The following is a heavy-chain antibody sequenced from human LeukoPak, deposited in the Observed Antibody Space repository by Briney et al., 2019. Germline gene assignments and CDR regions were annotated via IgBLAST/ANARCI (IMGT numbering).Heavy chain of an antibody. D-gene: IGHD3-22*01. CDR1: GGSVRSGGYS. CDR2: IYYSGST. V-gene: IGHV4-30-4*07. Sequence: SETLSLTCAVSGGSVRSGGYSWSWIRQPPGKGLEWIGYIYYSGSTYYNPSLKSRVTISVDTSKNQFSLKLSSVTAADTAVYYCARGYVDSSGLTFDYWGQGTLVTVSS. CDR3: ARGYVDSSGLTFDY. J-gene: IGHJ4*02.